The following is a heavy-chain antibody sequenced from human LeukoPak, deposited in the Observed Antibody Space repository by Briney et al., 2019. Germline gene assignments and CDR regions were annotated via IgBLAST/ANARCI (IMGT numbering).Heavy chain of an antibody. Sequence: GGSLRLSCAASGFTFSGYWMHWVRQAPGKGLVWVSRINSDGSSTTYADSAKGRFTISRDNSRYTLYLQMSSLRVEDTAMYLCTRDGPSREFDLWGRGTMVTVSS. V-gene: IGHV3-74*01. CDR2: INSDGSST. CDR3: TRDGPSREFDL. D-gene: IGHD1-26*01. J-gene: IGHJ2*01. CDR1: GFTFSGYW.